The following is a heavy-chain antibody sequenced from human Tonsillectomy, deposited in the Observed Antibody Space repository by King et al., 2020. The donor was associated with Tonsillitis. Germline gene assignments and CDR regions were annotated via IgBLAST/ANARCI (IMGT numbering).Heavy chain of an antibody. CDR2: IWYDGSNK. Sequence: VQLVESGGGVVQPGRSLRLSCAASGFTFSSYGMHWVRQAPGKGLEWVAVIWYDGSNKYYADSVKGRFTISRDNSKNTLYLQMNSLRAEDTAGYYCARDSMGDLGQDGGLGDWGQGNLVTVSS. J-gene: IGHJ1*01. D-gene: IGHD4-23*01. V-gene: IGHV3-33*08. CDR1: GFTFSSYG. CDR3: ARDSMGDLGQDGGLGD.